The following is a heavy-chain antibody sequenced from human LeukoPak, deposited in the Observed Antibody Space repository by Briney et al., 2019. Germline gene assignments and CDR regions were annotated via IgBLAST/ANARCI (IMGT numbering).Heavy chain of an antibody. J-gene: IGHJ4*02. Sequence: GGSLRLSCAASGFTFSSYAMSWVRQAPGKGLEWVSAISGSGGSTYYADSVKGRFTISRDNSKNTLYLQMNSLRAEDTAVYYCAKQDIVVVPAAVTNPTDSWGQGTLVTVSS. CDR3: AKQDIVVVPAAVTNPTDS. D-gene: IGHD2-2*01. CDR1: GFTFSSYA. CDR2: ISGSGGST. V-gene: IGHV3-23*01.